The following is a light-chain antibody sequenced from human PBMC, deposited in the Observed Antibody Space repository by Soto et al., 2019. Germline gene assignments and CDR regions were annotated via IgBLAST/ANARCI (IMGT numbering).Light chain of an antibody. J-gene: IGKJ1*01. CDR3: MQGSHRPGT. CDR2: RVS. CDR1: QSLVSSDGNTY. V-gene: IGKV2-30*01. Sequence: DVVMTQSPLSLPVTLGQPASISCRSTQSLVSSDGNTYLTWLQQRPGQSPRRLIYRVSGRESGVPDRFSGGGSGTDFTLKISSVAAEDVGVYYCMQGSHRPGTFGRGTKVDIK.